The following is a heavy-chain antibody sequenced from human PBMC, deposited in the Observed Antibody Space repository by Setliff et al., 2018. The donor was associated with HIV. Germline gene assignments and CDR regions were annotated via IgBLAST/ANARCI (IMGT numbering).Heavy chain of an antibody. V-gene: IGHV3-48*03. CDR1: GFTFNSYE. D-gene: IGHD2-2*01. Sequence: GSLRLSCAASGFTFNSYEMNWVRQAPGKGLEWVSYISSSGSSIYYADSVKGRFTISRDNAENSLYLQMNSLRAEDTAVYYCARERVGLHYWGQGTLVTVSS. CDR3: ARERVGLHY. CDR2: ISSSGSSI. J-gene: IGHJ4*02.